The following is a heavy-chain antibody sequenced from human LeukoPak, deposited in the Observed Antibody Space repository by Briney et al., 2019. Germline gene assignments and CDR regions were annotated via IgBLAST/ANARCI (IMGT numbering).Heavy chain of an antibody. CDR3: AKEVDVVVPAAKAVDWFDP. D-gene: IGHD2-2*01. Sequence: AGGSLRLSCAASGFTFSSYGMHWVRQAPGKGLEWVAFIRYDGSNKYYADSVKGRFTISRDNSKNTLYLQMNSLRAEDTAVYYCAKEVDVVVPAAKAVDWFDPWGQGTLVTVSS. CDR2: IRYDGSNK. J-gene: IGHJ5*02. CDR1: GFTFSSYG. V-gene: IGHV3-30*02.